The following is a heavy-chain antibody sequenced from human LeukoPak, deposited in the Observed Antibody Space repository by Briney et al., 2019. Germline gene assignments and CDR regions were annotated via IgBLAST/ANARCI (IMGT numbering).Heavy chain of an antibody. CDR3: ARAVAGTLSAFDI. CDR1: GGSINNYY. J-gene: IGHJ3*02. Sequence: SETLSLTCTVSGGSINNYYWSWIRQSPGKGLEWIGYIYSSDSTNYSPSLKSRVTISVDTSKNQFSLKLSSVTAADTAVYYCARAVAGTLSAFDIWGQGTMVTVSS. CDR2: IYSSDST. V-gene: IGHV4-59*01. D-gene: IGHD6-19*01.